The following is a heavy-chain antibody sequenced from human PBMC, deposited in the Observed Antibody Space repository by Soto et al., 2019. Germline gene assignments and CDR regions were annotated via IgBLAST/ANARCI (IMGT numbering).Heavy chain of an antibody. D-gene: IGHD2-2*01. CDR1: GGTFSSYA. CDR3: ARSSPLDLYCSSTSCYHYFDY. Sequence: QVQLVQSGAEVKKPGSSVKVSCKASGGTFSSYAISWVRQAPGQGLEWMGGIIPIFGTANYAQKFQGRVTIAADESTSTAYMERSSLRSEDTAVYYCARSSPLDLYCSSTSCYHYFDYWGQGTLVTVSS. V-gene: IGHV1-69*01. J-gene: IGHJ4*02. CDR2: IIPIFGTA.